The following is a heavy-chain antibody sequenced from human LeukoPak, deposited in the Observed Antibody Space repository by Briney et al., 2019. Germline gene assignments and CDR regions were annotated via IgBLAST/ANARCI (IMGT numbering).Heavy chain of an antibody. CDR3: ARDTIDIVVVPAAIRYYYYGMDV. J-gene: IGHJ6*02. Sequence: ASVKVSCKASGYTFTTYGISWVRQAPGQGLAWLGRISVYNGNTNYAQKLQGRVTMTTDTSTSTAYMELRSLRSDDTAVYYCARDTIDIVVVPAAIRYYYYGMDVWGQGTTVTVSS. D-gene: IGHD2-2*01. CDR1: GYTFTTYG. CDR2: ISVYNGNT. V-gene: IGHV1-18*01.